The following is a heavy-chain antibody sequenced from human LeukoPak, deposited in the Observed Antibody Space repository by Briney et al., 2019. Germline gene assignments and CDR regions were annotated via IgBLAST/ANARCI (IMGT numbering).Heavy chain of an antibody. CDR1: GGSITSSSYY. V-gene: IGHV4-39*07. CDR2: IYHSGST. J-gene: IGHJ4*02. D-gene: IGHD2/OR15-2a*01. CDR3: ARRALSYYFDY. Sequence: PSETLSLTCTVSGGSITSSSYYWGWIRQPPGKGLEWIGEIYHSGSTNYNPSLKSRVTISVDKSKNQFSLKLSSVTAADTAVYYCARRALSYYFDYWGQGTLVTVSS.